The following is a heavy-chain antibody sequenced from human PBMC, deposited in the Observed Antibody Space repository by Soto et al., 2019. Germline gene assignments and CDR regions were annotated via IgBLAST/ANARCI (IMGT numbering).Heavy chain of an antibody. CDR1: GFTFSTYA. J-gene: IGHJ4*02. Sequence: GGSLRLSCAASGFTFSTYAMNWVRQAPGKGLEWVSAISYSPGSTYYADSVKGRSTISRDNSKNTLYLQLNRMRAEDTAVYFCAPTRADNFIGWGQGTLVTVSS. D-gene: IGHD1-1*01. CDR2: ISYSPGST. CDR3: APTRADNFIG. V-gene: IGHV3-23*01.